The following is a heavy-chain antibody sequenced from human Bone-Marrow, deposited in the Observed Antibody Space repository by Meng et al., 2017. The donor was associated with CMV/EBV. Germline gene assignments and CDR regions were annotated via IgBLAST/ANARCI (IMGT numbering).Heavy chain of an antibody. CDR1: GYVFTGYY. V-gene: IGHV1-2*02. CDR2: INPDSGGT. CDR3: SRWVDDYNRVPGMDV. J-gene: IGHJ6*02. D-gene: IGHD5-24*01. Sequence: ASVKDSCKASGYVFTGYYMHWVGQAPGPGLEWMGWINPDSGGTKNAQKFQGRVTMTRDTSISTAYMELSRLGSDDTAVYYCSRWVDDYNRVPGMDVWGQGTTVTVSS.